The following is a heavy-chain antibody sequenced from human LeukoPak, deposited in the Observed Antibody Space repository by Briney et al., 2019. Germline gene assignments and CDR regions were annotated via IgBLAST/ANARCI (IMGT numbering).Heavy chain of an antibody. J-gene: IGHJ3*02. V-gene: IGHV3-11*01. CDR1: GFTLSDYY. Sequence: KPGGSLRLPCAASGFTLSDYYMNWIRQTPGKGLEWVSYITSGSSTYYGDSVKGRVTISRDNAKNSLYLQMNSLTAEDTAVYYCAKDRSGVFPDAFDIWGQGTMVTVSS. CDR3: AKDRSGVFPDAFDI. D-gene: IGHD2-8*02. CDR2: ITSGSST.